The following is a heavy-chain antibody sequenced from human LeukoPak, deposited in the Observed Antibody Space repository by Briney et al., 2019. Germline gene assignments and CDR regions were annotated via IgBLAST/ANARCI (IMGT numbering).Heavy chain of an antibody. Sequence: SETLSLTCTVSGGSISSSSYYWGWIRQPPGKGLEWIGSIYYSGSTYYNPSLKSRVTISVDTSKNQFSLKLSSVTAADTAVYYCARGPPVSMDDYSNYNWFDPWGQGTLVTVSS. CDR2: IYYSGST. CDR3: ARGPPVSMDDYSNYNWFDP. CDR1: GGSISSSSYY. D-gene: IGHD4-11*01. V-gene: IGHV4-39*07. J-gene: IGHJ5*02.